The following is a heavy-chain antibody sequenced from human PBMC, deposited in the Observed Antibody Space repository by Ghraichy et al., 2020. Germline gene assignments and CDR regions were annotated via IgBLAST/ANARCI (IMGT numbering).Heavy chain of an antibody. J-gene: IGHJ4*02. D-gene: IGHD2-15*01. V-gene: IGHV3-43*01. CDR1: GFTFDDYT. Sequence: RGSLRLSCAASGFTFDDYTMFWVRQAPGKGLEWVSLINWDASSTYYADSVKGRFTISRDNKKNFLYLQINSLRIEDTALYYCARGLQRGTPGYYFESWGQGTLVTVSS. CDR2: INWDASST. CDR3: ARGLQRGTPGYYFES.